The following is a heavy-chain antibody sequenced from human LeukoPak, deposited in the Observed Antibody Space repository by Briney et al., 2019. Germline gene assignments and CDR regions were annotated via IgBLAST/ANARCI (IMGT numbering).Heavy chain of an antibody. V-gene: IGHV1-69*05. J-gene: IGHJ4*02. CDR2: IIPIFGTA. Sequence: PSVKVSCKASGVTFSSYAISWVLQAPGQGLEWIGGIIPIFGTANYAQKFQGRVTITTDESTSTAYMELSSLRSEDTAVYYCARDSDSSGWATFDYWGQGTLVTVSS. CDR1: GVTFSSYA. D-gene: IGHD6-19*01. CDR3: ARDSDSSGWATFDY.